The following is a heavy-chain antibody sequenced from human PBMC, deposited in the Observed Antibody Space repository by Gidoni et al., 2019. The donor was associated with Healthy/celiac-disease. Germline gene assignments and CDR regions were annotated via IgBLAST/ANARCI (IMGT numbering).Heavy chain of an antibody. CDR3: ARDTRSAARRDGYNWFDP. D-gene: IGHD6-6*01. CDR2: IYYSGST. V-gene: IGHV4-31*02. Sequence: LEWIGYIYYSGSTYYNPSLKSRVTISVDTSKNQFSLKLSSVTAADTAVYYCARDTRSAARRDGYNWFDPWGQGTLVTVSS. J-gene: IGHJ5*02.